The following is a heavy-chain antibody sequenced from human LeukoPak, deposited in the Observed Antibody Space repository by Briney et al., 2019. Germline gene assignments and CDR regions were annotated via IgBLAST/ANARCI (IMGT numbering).Heavy chain of an antibody. V-gene: IGHV4-34*01. J-gene: IGHJ5*02. Sequence: SETLSLTCAVYGGSFSGYYWSWIRQPPGKGLEWIGEINHSGSTTYNPSLKSRVTISVDTSKNQFSLKLSSVTAADTAVYYCARRRVVPAPWTPWGQGTLVTVSS. CDR1: GGSFSGYY. CDR3: ARRRVVPAPWTP. CDR2: INHSGST. D-gene: IGHD2-2*01.